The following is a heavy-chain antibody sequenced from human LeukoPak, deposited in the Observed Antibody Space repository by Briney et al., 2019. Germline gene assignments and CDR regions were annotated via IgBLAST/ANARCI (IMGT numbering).Heavy chain of an antibody. CDR3: AREGRGWYFDL. CDR1: GYSFTGYY. V-gene: IGHV1-2*02. Sequence: GASVKVSCKASGYSFTGYYMHWVRQAPGQGLKWMGWISPNSGGTNYAQKYQGRVTMTRDTSISTAYMELSRLRSDDTAVYYCAREGRGWYFDLWGRGTLVTVSS. CDR2: ISPNSGGT. D-gene: IGHD3-10*01. J-gene: IGHJ2*01.